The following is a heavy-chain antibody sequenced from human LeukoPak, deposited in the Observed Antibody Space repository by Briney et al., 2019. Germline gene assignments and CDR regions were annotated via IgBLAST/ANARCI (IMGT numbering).Heavy chain of an antibody. J-gene: IGHJ5*02. Sequence: PGGSLRLSCAASGFTFSDYYMSWIRQAPGKGLEWVSYISSSGSTIYYADSVKGRFTISRDNATNSLYLQMNSLRAEDTAVYYCARDGESGVKVPAANWFDPWGQGTLVTVSS. CDR3: ARDGESGVKVPAANWFDP. CDR1: GFTFSDYY. D-gene: IGHD2-2*01. V-gene: IGHV3-11*04. CDR2: ISSSGSTI.